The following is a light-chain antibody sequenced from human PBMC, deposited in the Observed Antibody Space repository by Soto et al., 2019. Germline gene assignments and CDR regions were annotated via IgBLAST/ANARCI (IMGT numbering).Light chain of an antibody. J-gene: IGKJ5*01. CDR3: QQSYRTPHT. CDR2: SAS. V-gene: IGKV1-39*01. CDR1: QGVSAY. Sequence: DIQLTHAPSSLSASVGARVTLTCRPSQGVSAYLLWYQQRQGRAPRLLIYSASSLLSGVPSRFSGSGSGTNFTLTISRLQPEDFATYYCQQSYRTPHTFGQGTRLEIK.